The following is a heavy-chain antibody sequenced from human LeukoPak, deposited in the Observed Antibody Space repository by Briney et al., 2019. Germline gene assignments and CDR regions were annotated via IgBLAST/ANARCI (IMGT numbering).Heavy chain of an antibody. J-gene: IGHJ4*02. V-gene: IGHV4-59*08. Sequence: SETLSLTCAVYGGSFSGYYWSWIRQPPGKGLEWIGYIYYSGSTNYNPSLKSRVTISVDTSKNQFSLKLSSVTAADTAVYYCARHKYYYDSSGYYSPFDYWGQGALVTVSS. D-gene: IGHD3-22*01. CDR3: ARHKYYYDSSGYYSPFDY. CDR2: IYYSGST. CDR1: GGSFSGYY.